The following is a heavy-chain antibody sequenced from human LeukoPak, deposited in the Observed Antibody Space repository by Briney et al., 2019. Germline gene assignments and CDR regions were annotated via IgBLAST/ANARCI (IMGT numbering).Heavy chain of an antibody. CDR3: ARSELGGLPIKYQLPPWAFDI. V-gene: IGHV4-39*07. D-gene: IGHD2-2*01. CDR1: GGSVSMSTYY. CDR2: IYYSGST. J-gene: IGHJ3*02. Sequence: PSETLSLTCTVSGGSVSMSTYYWGWIRQPPGKGLEWIGSIYYSGSTYYSPSLKSRVTVSVDTSKSQFSLKLSSVTAADTAVYYCARSELGGLPIKYQLPPWAFDIWGQGTMVTVSS.